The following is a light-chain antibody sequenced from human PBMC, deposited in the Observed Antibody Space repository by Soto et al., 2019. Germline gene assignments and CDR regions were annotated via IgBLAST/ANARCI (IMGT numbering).Light chain of an antibody. CDR3: QQYGGSPRIT. V-gene: IGKV3-20*01. CDR1: ERLSSVY. J-gene: IGKJ5*01. CDR2: GAS. Sequence: EIVLTQSPGTLSLSPGERATLSGSASERLSSVYLAWYQQRPGQPPRLLIYGASNRATGIPDRFSGSGSGTDFTLIINRLEPEDVAIYYCQQYGGSPRITFGQGTRLEIK.